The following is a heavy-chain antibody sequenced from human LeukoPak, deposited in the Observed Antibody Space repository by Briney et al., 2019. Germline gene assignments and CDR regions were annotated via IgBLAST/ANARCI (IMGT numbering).Heavy chain of an antibody. CDR3: ARERGYSYDYGLDY. J-gene: IGHJ4*02. Sequence: SETLSLTYTVSGGSLSSGGYHWSWIRQHPGKGLEWIGIIYYTGSTSYNPSLKSRVFIPVDTSRNQFSLKLISVTAADTAVYYCARERGYSYDYGLDYWGQGTLVTVSS. D-gene: IGHD5-18*01. CDR1: GGSLSSGGYH. V-gene: IGHV4-31*03. CDR2: IYYTGST.